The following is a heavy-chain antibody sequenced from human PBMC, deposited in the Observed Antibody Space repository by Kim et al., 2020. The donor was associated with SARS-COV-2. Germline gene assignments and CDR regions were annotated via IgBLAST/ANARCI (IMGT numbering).Heavy chain of an antibody. CDR1: GGTFSSYA. CDR2: IIPIFGTA. CDR3: ALGYDYVWGSYRWNYYYGMDV. J-gene: IGHJ6*02. Sequence: SVKVSCKASGGTFSSYAISWVRQAPGQGLEWMGGIIPIFGTANYAQKFQGRVTITADESTSTAYMELSSLRSEDTAVYYCALGYDYVWGSYRWNYYYGMDVWCQGTTLTVSS. D-gene: IGHD3-16*02. V-gene: IGHV1-69*13.